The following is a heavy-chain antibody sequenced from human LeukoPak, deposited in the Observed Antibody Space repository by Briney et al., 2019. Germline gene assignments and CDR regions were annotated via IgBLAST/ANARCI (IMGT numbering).Heavy chain of an antibody. CDR2: ISGSGGST. CDR1: GFTFSSYA. Sequence: GGSLRLSCAASGFTFSSYAMSWVRQAPGKGLEWVSAISGSGGSTYYADSVKGRFTISRDNSKNTLYLQMNSQRAEDTAVYYCAKDGGSREDNWFDPWGQGTLVTVSS. J-gene: IGHJ5*02. CDR3: AKDGGSREDNWFDP. V-gene: IGHV3-23*01. D-gene: IGHD6-13*01.